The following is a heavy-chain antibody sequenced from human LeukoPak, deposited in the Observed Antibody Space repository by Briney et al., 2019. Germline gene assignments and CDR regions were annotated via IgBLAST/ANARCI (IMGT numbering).Heavy chain of an antibody. J-gene: IGHJ4*02. CDR3: ARDAGYCTGGSCWYFDH. V-gene: IGHV1-2*02. D-gene: IGHD2-15*01. CDR2: INLNSGGT. CDR1: GYTFTDYY. Sequence: ASVTVSCKASGYTFTDYYMHWVRQAPGKGLEWMGWINLNSGGTNFAQRFQGRVTMTRDTSISTAYMDLSRLISDDTAVYYCARDAGYCTGGSCWYFDHWGQGTLVTVSS.